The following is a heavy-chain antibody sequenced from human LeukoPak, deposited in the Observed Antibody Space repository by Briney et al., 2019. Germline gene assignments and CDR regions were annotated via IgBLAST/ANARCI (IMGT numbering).Heavy chain of an antibody. CDR2: IYYSGST. CDR3: ARTGYSSGWFDY. J-gene: IGHJ4*02. CDR1: GGSISSYY. V-gene: IGHV4-59*08. Sequence: SETLSLTCTVSGGSISSYYWSWIRQPPGKGLEWIGYIYYSGSTNYNPSLKSRVTISVDTSKNQFSLKLSSVTAADTAVYYCARTGYSSGWFDYWGQGTLVTVSS. D-gene: IGHD6-19*01.